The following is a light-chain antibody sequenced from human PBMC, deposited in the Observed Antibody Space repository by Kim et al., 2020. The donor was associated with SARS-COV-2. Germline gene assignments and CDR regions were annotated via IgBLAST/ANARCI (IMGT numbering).Light chain of an antibody. J-gene: IGLJ2*01. Sequence: QSVLTQPPSASGTPGQRVTISCSGSSSNIGFNNVNWYQQLPGTAPKLLIYSNDQRPSGVLDRFSGSKSGTSASLAISGLQSEDEANYYCAAWDDSLDGPVFGGGTQLTVL. CDR3: AAWDDSLDGPV. CDR2: SND. CDR1: SSNIGFNN. V-gene: IGLV1-44*01.